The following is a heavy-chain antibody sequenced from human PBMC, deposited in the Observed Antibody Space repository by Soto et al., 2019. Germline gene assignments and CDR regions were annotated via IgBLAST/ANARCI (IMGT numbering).Heavy chain of an antibody. CDR3: ARDEIVSLQLERRVGDYYYGMDV. CDR2: ISSSSSYI. Sequence: PGGSLRLSCAASGFTFSSYSMNWVRQAPGKGLEWVSSISSSSSYIYYADSVKGRFTISRDNAKNSLYLQMNSLRAEDTAVYYCARDEIVSLQLERRVGDYYYGMDVWGQGTTVTVSS. V-gene: IGHV3-21*01. D-gene: IGHD1-1*01. CDR1: GFTFSSYS. J-gene: IGHJ6*02.